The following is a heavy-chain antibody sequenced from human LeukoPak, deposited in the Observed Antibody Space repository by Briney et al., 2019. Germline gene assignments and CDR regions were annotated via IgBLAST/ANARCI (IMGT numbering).Heavy chain of an antibody. V-gene: IGHV4-59*08. D-gene: IGHD5-24*01. CDR1: GGSISSYY. J-gene: IGHJ5*02. CDR2: IYYSGST. Sequence: SETLSLTCTVSGGSISSYYWSWIRQPPGKGLEWIGYIYYSGSTNYNPSLKSRVTISVDTSKNQFSLKLSSVTAADTAAYYCARGGDGYNYSSNWFDPWGQGTLVTVSS. CDR3: ARGGDGYNYSSNWFDP.